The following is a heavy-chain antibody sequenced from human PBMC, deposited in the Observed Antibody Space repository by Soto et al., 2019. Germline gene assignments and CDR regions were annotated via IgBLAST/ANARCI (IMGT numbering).Heavy chain of an antibody. CDR2: IKQDGSEK. J-gene: IGHJ4*02. CDR1: GFTFSSYW. V-gene: IGHV3-7*05. CDR3: ARDGYYYDSSGYYGDQYYFDY. Sequence: GGSLRLSCAASGFTFSSYWMSWVRQAPGKGLEWVANIKQDGSEKYYVDSVKGRFTISRDNAKNSLYLQMNSLRAEDTAVYYCARDGYYYDSSGYYGDQYYFDYWGQGTLVTVSS. D-gene: IGHD3-22*01.